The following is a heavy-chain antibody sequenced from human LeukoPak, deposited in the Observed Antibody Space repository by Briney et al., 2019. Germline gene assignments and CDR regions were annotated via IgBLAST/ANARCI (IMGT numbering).Heavy chain of an antibody. CDR2: ITSSSSDI. J-gene: IGHJ4*02. CDR1: GFTYSNYA. CDR3: ARVPLGGGILTGYSLYYFDY. Sequence: KAGGSLRLSCAASGFTYSNYAMTWVRQAPGKGLEWVSSITSSSSDIYYADSVKGRFTISRDNAKNSLYLQMNSLRAEDTAVYYCARVPLGGGILTGYSLYYFDYWGQGTLVTVSS. D-gene: IGHD3-9*01. V-gene: IGHV3-21*06.